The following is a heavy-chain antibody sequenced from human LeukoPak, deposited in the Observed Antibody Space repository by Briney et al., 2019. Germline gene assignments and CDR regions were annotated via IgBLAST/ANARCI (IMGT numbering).Heavy chain of an antibody. J-gene: IGHJ4*02. CDR3: ASGVRAAAQIFDY. D-gene: IGHD6-13*01. CDR1: GFTFSSYW. Sequence: PGGSLRLSCAASGFTFSSYWMSWVRQAPGKGLEWVANIKQDGSEKYYVDSVKGRFTISRDNAKNSLYLQMNSLRAEDTAVYYCASGVRAAAQIFDYWGQGTLVTVSS. V-gene: IGHV3-7*01. CDR2: IKQDGSEK.